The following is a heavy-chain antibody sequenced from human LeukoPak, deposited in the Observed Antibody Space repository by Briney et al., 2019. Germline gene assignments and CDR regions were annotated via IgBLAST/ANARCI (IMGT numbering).Heavy chain of an antibody. CDR1: GGSFSGYY. CDR3: ARGYYAGTT. V-gene: IGHV4-34*01. D-gene: IGHD1-1*01. J-gene: IGHJ5*02. CDR2: INHSGST. Sequence: SETLSLTCAVYGGSFSGYYWSWIRQPPGKGLEWIGEINHSGSTNFNPSLKSRVTISVDTSKNQFSLKLRSVTAADTAVHYCARGYYAGTTWGQGTLVTVSS.